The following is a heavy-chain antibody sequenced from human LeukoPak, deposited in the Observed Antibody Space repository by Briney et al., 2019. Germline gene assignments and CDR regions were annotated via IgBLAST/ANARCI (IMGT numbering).Heavy chain of an antibody. J-gene: IGHJ2*01. CDR2: IYYSGST. Sequence: SETLSPTCTVSGGSISSYYWSWIRQPPGKGLEWIGYIYYSGSTNYNPSLKSRVTISVDTSKNQFSLKLRSVTAADTAVYYCARDYGDIPPDWYYGLWGRGTLVTVSS. V-gene: IGHV4-59*01. D-gene: IGHD4-17*01. CDR1: GGSISSYY. CDR3: ARDYGDIPPDWYYGL.